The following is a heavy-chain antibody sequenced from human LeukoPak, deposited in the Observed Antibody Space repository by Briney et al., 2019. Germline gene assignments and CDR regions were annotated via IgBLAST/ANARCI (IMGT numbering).Heavy chain of an antibody. V-gene: IGHV4-31*03. Sequence: SETLSLTCTASGGSINSGGYYWSWIRQHPGKGLEWVGYIYYSGSTYYNPSLKSRVTISVDTSKNQFSLKLSSVTAADTAVYYCARGSLTYYDSSGYYYRAFDIWGQGTMVTVSS. D-gene: IGHD3-22*01. J-gene: IGHJ3*02. CDR3: ARGSLTYYDSSGYYYRAFDI. CDR2: IYYSGST. CDR1: GGSINSGGYY.